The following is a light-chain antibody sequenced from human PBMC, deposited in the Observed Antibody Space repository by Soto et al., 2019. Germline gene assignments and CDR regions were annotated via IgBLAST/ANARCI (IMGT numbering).Light chain of an antibody. Sequence: DIVLTQSPGTLSLSPGERAILSCRASRSVGAYLAWYQQSPGLAPRLLIYAASSRATGIPDRFSGSGPGTDFTLTISRLEPEDSAVYYCQQYVSIPLTFGGGTKVDIK. J-gene: IGKJ4*01. V-gene: IGKV3-20*01. CDR1: RSVGAY. CDR3: QQYVSIPLT. CDR2: AAS.